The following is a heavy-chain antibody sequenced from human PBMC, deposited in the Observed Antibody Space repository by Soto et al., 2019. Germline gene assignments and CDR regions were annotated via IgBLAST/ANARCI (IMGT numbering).Heavy chain of an antibody. CDR1: GGSISGYY. Sequence: SETLSLTCTVSGGSISGYYWRWIRQPAGKGLEWIGRIHSSGNTNYYAALKSRVTMSVDPSNNQFSLELTSVTAADTAIYYCARGPSRRHGWFDPWGQRSLVTVSS. CDR3: ARGPSRRHGWFDP. J-gene: IGHJ5*02. V-gene: IGHV4-4*07. CDR2: IHSSGNT. D-gene: IGHD6-13*01.